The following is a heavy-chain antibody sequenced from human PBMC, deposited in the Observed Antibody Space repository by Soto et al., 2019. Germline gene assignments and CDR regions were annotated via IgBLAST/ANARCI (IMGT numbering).Heavy chain of an antibody. D-gene: IGHD3-22*01. Sequence: PSETLSLTCTVPGGSISSHYWSWIRQPPGKGLEWIGYIYYSGSSNYNPSLKSRVTISLDSSKNQFSLNLSSVTAADTAVYYCARTISGYYFDYWGQGTLVTVSS. CDR2: IYYSGSS. V-gene: IGHV4-59*11. CDR1: GGSISSHY. CDR3: ARTISGYYFDY. J-gene: IGHJ4*02.